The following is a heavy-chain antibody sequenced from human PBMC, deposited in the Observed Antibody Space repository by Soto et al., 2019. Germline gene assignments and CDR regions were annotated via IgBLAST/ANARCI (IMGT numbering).Heavy chain of an antibody. CDR3: ARGMYMAWCDP. D-gene: IGHD1-1*01. CDR2: ISAYNGNS. J-gene: IGHJ5*02. CDR1: WYKFVGYG. V-gene: IGHV1-18*01. Sequence: ASVEGACKASWYKFVGYGVTWVRQAPGQGLEWMGWISAYNGNSNYAQSLQDRVTMTTDSSTATAYLELRSLRPDDTAVYFCARGMYMAWCDPWGQGTPVTVSS.